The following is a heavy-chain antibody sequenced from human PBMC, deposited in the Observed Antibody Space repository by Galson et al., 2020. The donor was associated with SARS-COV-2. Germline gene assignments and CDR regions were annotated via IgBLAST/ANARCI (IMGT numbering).Heavy chain of an antibody. Sequence: SETLSLTCAVYGGSFSGYYWSWIRQPPGKGLEWIGEINHSGSTNYNPSLKSRVTISVDTSKNQFSLKLSSVTAADTAVYYCAREVVVVVPAAILKYYYYMDVWGKGTTVTVSS. V-gene: IGHV4-34*01. D-gene: IGHD2-2*02. CDR3: AREVVVVVPAAILKYYYYMDV. CDR1: GGSFSGYY. J-gene: IGHJ6*03. CDR2: INHSGST.